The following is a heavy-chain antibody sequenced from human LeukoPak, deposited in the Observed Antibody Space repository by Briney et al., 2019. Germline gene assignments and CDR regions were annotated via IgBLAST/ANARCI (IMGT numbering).Heavy chain of an antibody. D-gene: IGHD2-2*01. CDR2: IYYSGST. Sequence: WETLTLTCNVSGGSISSYYWSWIRQPPGKGLEWIGYIYYSGSTNYNPSLKSRVTISVDTSKNQFSLKLSSVTAADTAVYYCARAMWFDAWGQGTLVTVSS. J-gene: IGHJ5*02. V-gene: IGHV4-59*01. CDR1: GGSISSYY. CDR3: ARAMWFDA.